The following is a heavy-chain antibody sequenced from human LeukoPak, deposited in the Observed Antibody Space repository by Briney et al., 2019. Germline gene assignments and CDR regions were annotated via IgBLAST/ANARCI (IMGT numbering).Heavy chain of an antibody. J-gene: IGHJ4*02. V-gene: IGHV3-33*01. CDR1: GFTFSSYD. CDR3: ARDYAHSYGQFDY. CDR2: IWYDGSNK. D-gene: IGHD2-2*01. Sequence: PGGSLRLSCAASGFTFSSYDMHWVRQAPGKGLEWVAVIWYDGSNKYFAVSVKGRFTISRDNSKNTLFLQMNTLRAEDTALYYCARDYAHSYGQFDYWGQGTLVTVSS.